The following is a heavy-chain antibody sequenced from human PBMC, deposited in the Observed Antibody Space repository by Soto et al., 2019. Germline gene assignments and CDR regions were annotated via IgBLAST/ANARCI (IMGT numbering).Heavy chain of an antibody. J-gene: IGHJ6*02. CDR3: AKNGQPPYYYYGMDV. CDR2: ISGYNGDT. D-gene: IGHD2-8*01. V-gene: IGHV1-18*01. CDR1: GYTFSRYG. Sequence: QGQLVQSGPEVKKPGASVKVSCKPSGYTFSRYGISWVRQAPGQGLEWMGWISGYNGDTNYAQKVQGRVTMTIDTSTYTAYMELRRLTSDDTAIYYCAKNGQPPYYYYGMDVWGQGTTVTVSS.